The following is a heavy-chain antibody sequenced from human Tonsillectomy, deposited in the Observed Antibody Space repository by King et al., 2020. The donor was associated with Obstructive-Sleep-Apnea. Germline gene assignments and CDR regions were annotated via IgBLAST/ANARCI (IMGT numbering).Heavy chain of an antibody. V-gene: IGHV3-9*01. CDR1: GFTFDEYA. CDR2: ISWNSDNI. J-gene: IGHJ5*02. D-gene: IGHD6-13*01. CDR3: TKVVAAAVIRIPWFDP. Sequence: CAASGFTFDEYAMHWVRQPPGKGLEWFSGISWNSDNITYADSVTGRFTISRDNAKNSQYLQMNRLRTEDQAFYYCTKVVAAAVIRIPWFDPWGQGTLVTVSS.